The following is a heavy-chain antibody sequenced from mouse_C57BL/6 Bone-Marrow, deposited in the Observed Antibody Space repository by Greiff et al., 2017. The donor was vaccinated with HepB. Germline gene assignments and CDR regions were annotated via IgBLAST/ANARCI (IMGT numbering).Heavy chain of an antibody. D-gene: IGHD1-1*01. Sequence: EVQGVESGGGLVQPGGSLKLSCAASGFTFSDYYMYWVRQTPEKRLEWVAYISNGGGSTYYPDTVKGRFTISRDNAKNTLYLQMSRLKSEDTAMYYCARQAYYGSQAWFAYWGQGTLVTVSA. V-gene: IGHV5-12*01. CDR3: ARQAYYGSQAWFAY. CDR1: GFTFSDYY. J-gene: IGHJ3*01. CDR2: ISNGGGST.